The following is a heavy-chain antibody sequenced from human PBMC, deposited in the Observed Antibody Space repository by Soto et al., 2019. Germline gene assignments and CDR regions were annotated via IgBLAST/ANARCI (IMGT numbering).Heavy chain of an antibody. D-gene: IGHD5-12*01. J-gene: IGHJ4*01. CDR2: IYPGDSDT. Sequence: GESLKISCMASGYSLTNYWLGWVRQMPGKGLEWMGLIYPGDSDTRYSPSLQGQVTISADKSISTAYLQWGSLKASDTAMYYCAISTSGYPIISDYWGHGTPVTVSS. CDR1: GYSLTNYW. V-gene: IGHV5-51*01. CDR3: AISTSGYPIISDY.